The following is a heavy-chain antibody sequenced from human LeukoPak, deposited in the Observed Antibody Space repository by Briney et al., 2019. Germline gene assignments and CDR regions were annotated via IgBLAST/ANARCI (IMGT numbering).Heavy chain of an antibody. CDR1: GGSISRGDYY. V-gene: IGHV4-30-4*01. CDR3: AGRAFYYGSETYYGGGFFDY. J-gene: IGHJ4*02. Sequence: NPSQTLSLTCTVSGGSISRGDYYWSWIRQPPGKGLEWFGYIYYSGSTYYNPSLKSRVTISLDTSKNQFSLKLKSVTAPDTAVYYCAGRAFYYGSETYYGGGFFDYWGQGTLVTVSS. D-gene: IGHD3-10*01. CDR2: IYYSGST.